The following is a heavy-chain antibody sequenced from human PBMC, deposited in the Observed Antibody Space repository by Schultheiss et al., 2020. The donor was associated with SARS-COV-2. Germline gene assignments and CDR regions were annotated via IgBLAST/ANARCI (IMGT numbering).Heavy chain of an antibody. J-gene: IGHJ6*03. CDR1: GFTFSSYS. CDR2: ISSSSSYI. D-gene: IGHD5-18*01. V-gene: IGHV3-21*01. CDR3: ARVHTAMVRYYYYMDV. Sequence: GGSLRLSCAASGFTFSSYSMNWVRQAPGKGLEWVSSISSSSSYIYYADSVKGRFTISRDNAKNSLYLQMNSLRAEDTAVYYCARVHTAMVRYYYYMDVWGKGTTVTVSS.